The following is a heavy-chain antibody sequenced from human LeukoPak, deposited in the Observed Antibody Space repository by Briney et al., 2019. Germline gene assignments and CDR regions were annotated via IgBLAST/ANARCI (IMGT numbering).Heavy chain of an antibody. V-gene: IGHV3-11*04. CDR1: GFTFSDYY. CDR3: ARTSTDCLDC. D-gene: IGHD2-21*02. CDR2: ISSSGSTI. J-gene: IGHJ4*02. Sequence: GSLRLSCSASGFTFSDYYMSWIRQAPGKGLEWASYISSSGSTIYYADSVKGRFTISRDNAKNSLYLQMNNVRAEDTAVYYCARTSTDCLDCWGQGTLVTVSS.